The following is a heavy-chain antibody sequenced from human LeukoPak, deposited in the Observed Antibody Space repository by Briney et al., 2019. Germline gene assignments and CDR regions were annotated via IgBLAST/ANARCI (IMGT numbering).Heavy chain of an antibody. J-gene: IGHJ4*02. D-gene: IGHD3-9*01. V-gene: IGHV3-53*01. CDR2: IYSGGST. CDR1: GFTVSSNC. Sequence: GGSMRLSCAASGFTVSSNCMSWVRQAPGKGLEWDSVIYSGGSTYYADSVKGRFTISRDNSKNTLYLQMNSLRAEDTAVYYCAKDDWGLRYFDWLLTFDYWGQGTLVTVSS. CDR3: AKDDWGLRYFDWLLTFDY.